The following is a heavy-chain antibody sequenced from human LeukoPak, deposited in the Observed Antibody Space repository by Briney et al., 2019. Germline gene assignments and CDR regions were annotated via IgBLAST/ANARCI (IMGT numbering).Heavy chain of an antibody. V-gene: IGHV3-7*03. J-gene: IGHJ4*02. CDR1: GFTFSRYW. Sequence: PGGSLRLSCAVSGFTFSRYWMTWVRQAPGKGLEWVANIKDDGREKYYVDSVKGRFAISRDNAKNSLYLQMNSLRAEDTAVYYCAKDPRRKVYYFDYWGQGTLVTVSS. CDR3: AKDPRRKVYYFDY. D-gene: IGHD2-8*01. CDR2: IKDDGREK.